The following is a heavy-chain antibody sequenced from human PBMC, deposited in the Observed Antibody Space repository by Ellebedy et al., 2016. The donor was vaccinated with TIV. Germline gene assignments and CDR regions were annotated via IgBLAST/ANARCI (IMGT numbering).Heavy chain of an antibody. Sequence: PGGSLRLSCAASGFSLTGSDLHWVRRPAGKGLEWVSASGAAGDTYYPDSVRGRFTISRESAKNSFYLQMNSLTAGDTAVYYCARGGPGGDNWFFGRWGRGTRVTVSS. D-gene: IGHD3-10*01. CDR3: ARGGPGGDNWFFGR. CDR1: GFSLTGSD. CDR2: SGAAGDT. J-gene: IGHJ2*01. V-gene: IGHV3-13*01.